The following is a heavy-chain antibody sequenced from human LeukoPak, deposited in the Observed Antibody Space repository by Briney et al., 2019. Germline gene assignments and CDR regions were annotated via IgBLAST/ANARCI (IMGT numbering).Heavy chain of an antibody. D-gene: IGHD1-26*01. CDR3: ARHMENNQGSGSYGYFDY. V-gene: IGHV4-59*01. CDR1: GGSISIYY. Sequence: SETLSLTCTVSGGSISIYYGSWTRQPPGKGLEWIGYIYYSGSNNYNHSLQSRVTISVDPPKNQFSLQLSSVTAAHTAVYLCARHMENNQGSGSYGYFDYWGRGTLVTVSS. J-gene: IGHJ4*02. CDR2: IYYSGSN.